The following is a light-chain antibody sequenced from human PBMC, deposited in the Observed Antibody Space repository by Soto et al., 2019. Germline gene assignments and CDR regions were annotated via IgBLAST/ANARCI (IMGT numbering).Light chain of an antibody. V-gene: IGKV3-20*01. CDR3: QQYGSSLSIT. J-gene: IGKJ5*01. CDR1: QSVSSYY. CDR2: GAS. Sequence: EIVLTQSPGTLSLSPGERATLSCRASQSVSSYYLAWYQQKPGQAPRLLIYGASSMATGIPDRFSGSGSGTDFTLTISRLEPEDFAVYYCQQYGSSLSITFGQGTRLEIK.